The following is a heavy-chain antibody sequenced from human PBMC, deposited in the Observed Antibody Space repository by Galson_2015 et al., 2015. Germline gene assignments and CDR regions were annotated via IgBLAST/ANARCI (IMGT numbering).Heavy chain of an antibody. V-gene: IGHV3-48*03. J-gene: IGHJ6*02. CDR1: GFTFSSYE. CDR3: ARDPSSSLDYYGMDV. Sequence: SLRLSCAASGFTFSSYEMNWVRQAPGTGLEWVSYISSSGSTIYYADSVKGRFTISRDNAKNSLYLQMNSLRAEDTAVYYCARDPSSSLDYYGMDVWGQGTTVTVSS. D-gene: IGHD6-19*01. CDR2: ISSSGSTI.